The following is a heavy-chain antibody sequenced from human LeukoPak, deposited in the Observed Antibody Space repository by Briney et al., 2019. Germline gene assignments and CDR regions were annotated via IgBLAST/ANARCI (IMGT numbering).Heavy chain of an antibody. J-gene: IGHJ6*04. CDR2: IMKDGSGK. Sequence: GGSLRLSCAASGFTFSIYWMTWVRQAPGKGLEWVANIMKDGSGKYYVDSVKGRFTISRDNAKSSLYLQMNSLRAEDTAVYYCAELGITMIGGVWGKGTTVTISS. CDR1: GFTFSIYW. D-gene: IGHD3-10*02. CDR3: AELGITMIGGV. V-gene: IGHV3-7*01.